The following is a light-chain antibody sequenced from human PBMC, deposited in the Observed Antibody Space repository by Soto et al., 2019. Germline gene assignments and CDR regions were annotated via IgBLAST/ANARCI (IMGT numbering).Light chain of an antibody. Sequence: DIQMTPSPSTLSASVGDRVTITCRASQSVSAWLAWYQQKPGKAPKFLMYDVSSLQSGVPSRFSGSGSGTDFTLTISSLQPEDFATYYCQQSYSTLPITFGQGTRLEI. CDR2: DVS. CDR1: QSVSAW. J-gene: IGKJ5*01. CDR3: QQSYSTLPIT. V-gene: IGKV1-39*01.